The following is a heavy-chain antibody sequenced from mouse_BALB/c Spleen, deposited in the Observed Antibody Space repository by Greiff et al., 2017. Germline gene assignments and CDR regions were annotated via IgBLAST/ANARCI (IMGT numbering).Heavy chain of an antibody. J-gene: IGHJ2*01. V-gene: IGHV5-12-1*01. D-gene: IGHD3-2*01. CDR1: GFAFSSYD. CDR3: ARQTRDSSGFFDY. CDR2: ISSGGGST. Sequence: EVKLVESGGGLVKPGGSLKLSCAASGFAFSSYDMSWVRQTPEKRLEWVAYISSGGGSTYYPDTVKGRFTISRDNAKNTLYLQMSSLKSEDTAMYYCARQTRDSSGFFDYWGQGTTLTVAA.